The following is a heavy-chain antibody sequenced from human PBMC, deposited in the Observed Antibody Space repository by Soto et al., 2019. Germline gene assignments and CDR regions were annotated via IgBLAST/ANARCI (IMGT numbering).Heavy chain of an antibody. D-gene: IGHD4-17*01. CDR1: GFTFSSYA. V-gene: IGHV3-23*01. Sequence: GGSLRLSCAASGFTFSSYAMSWVRQAPGKGLEWVSAISGSGGSTYYADSVKGRFTISRDNSKNTLYLQMNSLRAEDTAVYYCAKGRVTTVTTRNYYYYMDVWGKGTKVTVSS. J-gene: IGHJ6*03. CDR2: ISGSGGST. CDR3: AKGRVTTVTTRNYYYYMDV.